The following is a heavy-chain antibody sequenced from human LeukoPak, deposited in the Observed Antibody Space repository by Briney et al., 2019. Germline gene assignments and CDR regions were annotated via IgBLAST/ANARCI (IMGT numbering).Heavy chain of an antibody. CDR2: ISSSSNYI. CDR1: GFTQSSYR. CDR3: ARFSPTPFDY. Sequence: GGSLRLSCAASGFTQSSYRMNGARAAPGKGLEWVSSISSSSNYIHSAHSVTGRFIISRDHAKNSLYLQLNSLSAHDTAVQYCARFSPTPFDYCGQGTLVTVSS. J-gene: IGHJ4*02. V-gene: IGHV3-21*01.